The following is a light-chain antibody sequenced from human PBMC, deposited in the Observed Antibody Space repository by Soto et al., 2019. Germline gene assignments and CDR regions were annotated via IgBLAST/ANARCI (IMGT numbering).Light chain of an antibody. Sequence: DIQMTQSPSSLSASVGDRVTITCRASQDINNYLAWYQQKPGKVPKLLIYAASTLQSGVPSRFSGSGSATDFTLTISSLQPEDVATYSCQRYNSAPWTFGQGTKVELK. CDR2: AAS. V-gene: IGKV1-27*01. CDR1: QDINNY. CDR3: QRYNSAPWT. J-gene: IGKJ1*01.